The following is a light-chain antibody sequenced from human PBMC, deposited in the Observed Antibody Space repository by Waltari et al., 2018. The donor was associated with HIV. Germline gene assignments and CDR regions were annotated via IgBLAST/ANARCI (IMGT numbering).Light chain of an antibody. J-gene: IGKJ3*01. CDR2: TAS. CDR1: QSISTS. Sequence: DIQMTQSPSSLSASVGDRVTISCRTSQSISTSLNWYQQKRGKAPELLIHTASTLQTGVPSRFSGSGSGTDFTLTISSLQVEDFATYYCQQSYSYPLTFGPGTKVDIK. V-gene: IGKV1-39*01. CDR3: QQSYSYPLT.